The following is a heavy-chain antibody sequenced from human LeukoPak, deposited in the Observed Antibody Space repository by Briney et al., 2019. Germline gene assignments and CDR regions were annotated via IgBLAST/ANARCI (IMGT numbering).Heavy chain of an antibody. CDR2: INAGNGNT. CDR1: GYTFTSYA. V-gene: IGHV1-3*01. Sequence: ASVTVSCKASGYTFTSYAMHWVRQAPGQRLEWMGWINAGNGNTKYSQKFQGRVTITADESTSTAYMELSSLRSEDTAVYYCARNANGYFDLWGRGTLVTVSS. CDR3: ARNANGYFDL. J-gene: IGHJ2*01.